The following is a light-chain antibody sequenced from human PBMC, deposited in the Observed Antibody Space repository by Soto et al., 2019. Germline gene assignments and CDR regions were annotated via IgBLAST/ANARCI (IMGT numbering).Light chain of an antibody. CDR2: DSS. Sequence: EVVMTQSPATLSVSPGERATLSCRASQSVSRNLGWYQQKPGQAPRLLIYDSSTRATDIPARFTGSGSGTELTLTISSLESEDFAVYYCQQYNNWPQTFGQGTKV. V-gene: IGKV3-15*01. CDR3: QQYNNWPQT. CDR1: QSVSRN. J-gene: IGKJ1*01.